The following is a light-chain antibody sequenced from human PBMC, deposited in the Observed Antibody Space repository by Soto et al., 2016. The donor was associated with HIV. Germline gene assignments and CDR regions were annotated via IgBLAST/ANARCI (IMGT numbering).Light chain of an antibody. V-gene: IGKV1-17*01. CDR1: QDIGND. CDR2: GAS. J-gene: IGKJ1*01. CDR3: QQYNSYRT. Sequence: DIQMTQSPSSLSASVGDIVTITCRASQDIGNDLGWYQQKPGQAPKRLIYGASSLESGVPSRFSGSRSATEFTLTISSLQPEDFATYYCQQYNSYRTFGQGTKVEIK.